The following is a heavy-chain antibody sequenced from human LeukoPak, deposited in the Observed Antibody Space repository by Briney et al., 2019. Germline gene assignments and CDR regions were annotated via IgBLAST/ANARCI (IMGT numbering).Heavy chain of an antibody. CDR1: GYTFTSYY. CDR2: INPSGGRT. J-gene: IGHJ6*03. Sequence: VASVKVSCKASGYTFTSYYMHWVRQAPGQGPEWMGIINPSGGRTSYEQKFQGRVTMTRDMSTSTVYMDLRSLRSDDTAVYYCARASGHYYYYYMDVWAKGTTVTISS. V-gene: IGHV1-46*01. CDR3: ARASGHYYYYYMDV. D-gene: IGHD1-26*01.